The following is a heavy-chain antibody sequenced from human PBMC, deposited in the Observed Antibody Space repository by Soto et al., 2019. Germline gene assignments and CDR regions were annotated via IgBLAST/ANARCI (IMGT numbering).Heavy chain of an antibody. V-gene: IGHV4-59*12. CDR1: GGSISSYY. CDR3: ARSMLYSDGSNYSPFDY. CDR2: FYYTGSI. J-gene: IGHJ4*02. D-gene: IGHD3-22*01. Sequence: SETLCLTCTVSGGSISSYYGSWIRQPPGEGLEWIGYFYYTGSINYNPSLKSRVTISIDASKNQFSLRLSSVTAADTAVYYCARSMLYSDGSNYSPFDYWGRGTLVTVSS.